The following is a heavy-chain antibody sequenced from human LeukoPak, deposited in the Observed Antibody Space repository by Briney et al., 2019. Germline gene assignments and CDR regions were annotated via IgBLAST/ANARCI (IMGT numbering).Heavy chain of an antibody. CDR1: GFTFSSYE. Sequence: GGSLRLSCAASGFTFSSYEMNWVRQAPGKGLEWVSYISSSGSTIYYADSVKGRFTISRDNAKNSLYLQMNSLRAEDTAVYFCARGGVDYYGSGTYYLMYYFDYRGQGALVTVSS. J-gene: IGHJ4*02. D-gene: IGHD3-10*01. CDR2: ISSSGSTI. V-gene: IGHV3-48*03. CDR3: ARGGVDYYGSGTYYLMYYFDY.